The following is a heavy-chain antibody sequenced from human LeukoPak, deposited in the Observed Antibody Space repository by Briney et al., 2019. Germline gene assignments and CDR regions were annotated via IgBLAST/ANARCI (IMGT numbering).Heavy chain of an antibody. D-gene: IGHD3-10*01. CDR2: INADGSTT. CDR3: AEAASVRGVSY. CDR1: GFTFSSYS. V-gene: IGHV3-74*01. Sequence: GGSLRLSCAASGFTFSSYSMSWVRQAPGKGPLWVSHINADGSTTNYADSVKGRFTISRDNAKNTLYLQMNSLRAEDTAVYYCAEAASVRGVSYWGQGTLVTVSS. J-gene: IGHJ4*02.